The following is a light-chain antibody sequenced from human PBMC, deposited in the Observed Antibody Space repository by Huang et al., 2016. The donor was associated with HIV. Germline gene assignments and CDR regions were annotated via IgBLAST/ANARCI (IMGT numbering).Light chain of an antibody. CDR2: AAA. CDR3: QQSYNTSWT. J-gene: IGKJ1*01. Sequence: DIQLTQSPSSLSASVGERVTYTCRASQNINLVLNWDKQTPGKAPNLLIYAAASLQSGVPSRFSGSGSGTDFTLTISGLQPVDLGTYYCQQSYNTSWTFGQGTTVEIK. V-gene: IGKV1-39*01. CDR1: QNINLV.